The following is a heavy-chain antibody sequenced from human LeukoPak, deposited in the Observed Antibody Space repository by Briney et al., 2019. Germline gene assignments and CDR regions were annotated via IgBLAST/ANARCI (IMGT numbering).Heavy chain of an antibody. CDR1: GFTFGDYY. V-gene: IGHV3-11*04. CDR2: ISSRGSTI. J-gene: IGHJ4*02. CDR3: ASGYYDNGRYPTYFDY. D-gene: IGHD3-22*01. Sequence: PGGSLRLSCAASGFTFGDYYMNWIRQAPGKWLEWVSYISSRGSTIYYADSVKGRFTISRDSAKNSLYLQMNSLRAEDTAVYYCASGYYDNGRYPTYFDYWGQGTLVTVSS.